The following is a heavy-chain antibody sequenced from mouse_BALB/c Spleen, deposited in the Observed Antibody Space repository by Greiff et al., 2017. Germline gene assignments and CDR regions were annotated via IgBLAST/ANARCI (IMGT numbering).Heavy chain of an antibody. J-gene: IGHJ2*01. CDR2: IYPGDGST. CDR1: GYTFTSYD. CDR3: ARGRGYYGSRGYFDY. V-gene: IGHV1S33*01. D-gene: IGHD1-1*01. Sequence: SGPEMVKPGALVKISCKASGYTFTSYDINWVTKRPGQGLEWIGWIYPGDGSTKYNEKFKGKATLTADKSSSTAYMQLSSLTSENSAVYFCARGRGYYGSRGYFDYWGQGTTLTVSS.